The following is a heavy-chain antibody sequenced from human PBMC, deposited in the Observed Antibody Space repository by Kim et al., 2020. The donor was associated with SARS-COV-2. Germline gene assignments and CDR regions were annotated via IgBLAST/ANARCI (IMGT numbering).Heavy chain of an antibody. D-gene: IGHD6-13*01. J-gene: IGHJ4*02. CDR2: T. Sequence: TYCNPSLKSRVTISVDTSKNQFSLKLSSVTAADTAVYYCARDSPAAGVDYWGQGTLVTVSS. CDR3: ARDSPAAGVDY. V-gene: IGHV4-31*02.